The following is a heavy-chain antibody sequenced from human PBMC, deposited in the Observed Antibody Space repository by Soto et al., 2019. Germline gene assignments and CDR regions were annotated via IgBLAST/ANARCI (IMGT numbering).Heavy chain of an antibody. CDR3: VRDSYRFEYGTGWQEPRLGFAF. Sequence: QVQLVQSGAEVKKPGSSVKVSCKASGGTFNNYAVSWVRQAPGHGLEWMGGIIPFFRSANYAQEFQGRVTITADESATTAYMALSSLTSDDAAVYYCVRDSYRFEYGTGWQEPRLGFAFWGQGTVVTVSA. D-gene: IGHD6-19*01. CDR1: GGTFNNYA. V-gene: IGHV1-69*12. CDR2: IIPFFRSA. J-gene: IGHJ4*02.